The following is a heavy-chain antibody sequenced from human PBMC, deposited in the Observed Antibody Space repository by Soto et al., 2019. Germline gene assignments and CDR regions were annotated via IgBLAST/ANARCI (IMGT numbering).Heavy chain of an antibody. CDR1: GGSISSSSYY. D-gene: IGHD3-3*01. CDR2: IYYSGST. Sequence: QLQLQESGPGLVKPSETLSLTCTVSGGSISSSSYYWGWIRHPPWKGLEWIGSIYYSGSTYYNPSLPRRVTISVATSKNKFSLKLRSVTAADTAVYYCASTSIPLFGVVIYSFDYWGQGTLVTVSS. CDR3: ASTSIPLFGVVIYSFDY. J-gene: IGHJ4*02. V-gene: IGHV4-39*01.